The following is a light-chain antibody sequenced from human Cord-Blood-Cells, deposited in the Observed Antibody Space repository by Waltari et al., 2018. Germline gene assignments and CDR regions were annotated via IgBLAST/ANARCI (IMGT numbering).Light chain of an antibody. CDR2: EGS. CDR3: CSYAGSSTLV. CDR1: ISDVGCYNL. V-gene: IGLV2-23*01. J-gene: IGLJ3*02. Sequence: QSALTPPASVSGSPGQSITISCTGTISDVGCYNLVSWYQQHPVKAPKLMIYEGSKRPSGVSNRFSGSKSGNTASLTISGLQAEDEADYYCCSYAGSSTLVFGGGTKLTVL.